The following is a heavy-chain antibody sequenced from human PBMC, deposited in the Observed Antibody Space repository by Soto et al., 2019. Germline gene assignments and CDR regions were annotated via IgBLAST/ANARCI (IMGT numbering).Heavy chain of an antibody. CDR3: AKVGCSRTSGYALDD. Sequence: EVQLVESGGGLVQPGRSLRLSCAASGFTFDDYAMHWVRQAPGKGLEWVSGISWNSGSIGYADSVKGRFTISRDNAKNSLYLQMNSLRAEDTALYYCAKVGCSRTSGYALDDWGQGTLVTVSS. V-gene: IGHV3-9*01. D-gene: IGHD2-2*01. J-gene: IGHJ4*02. CDR2: ISWNSGSI. CDR1: GFTFDDYA.